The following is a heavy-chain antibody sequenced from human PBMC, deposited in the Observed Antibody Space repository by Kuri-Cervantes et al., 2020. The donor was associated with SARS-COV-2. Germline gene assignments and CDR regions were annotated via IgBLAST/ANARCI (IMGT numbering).Heavy chain of an antibody. D-gene: IGHD2-2*02. J-gene: IGHJ3*02. V-gene: IGHV1-24*01. CDR2: FDPEDGET. CDR3: TGGEYCSSTSCYKGAFDI. CDR1: GYTLTELS. Sequence: ASVKVSCKVSGYTLTELSMHWVRQAPRKGLEWMGGFDPEDGETIYAQKFQGRVTMTRDTSISTAYMELSRLRSDDTAVYYCTGGEYCSSTSCYKGAFDIWGQGTMVTVSS.